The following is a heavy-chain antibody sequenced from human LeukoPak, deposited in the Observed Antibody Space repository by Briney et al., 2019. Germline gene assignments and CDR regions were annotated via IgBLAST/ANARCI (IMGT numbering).Heavy chain of an antibody. CDR2: INHSGST. D-gene: IGHD3-10*01. V-gene: IGHV4-34*01. Sequence: SETLSLTCAVYGGSFSGYYWSWIRQPPGKGLEWIGDINHSGSTNYNPSLKSRVTISVDTSKNQFSLKLSSVTAADTAVYYCARGLRRGSGKKAYYYYGMDVWGKGTTVTVSS. J-gene: IGHJ6*04. CDR1: GGSFSGYY. CDR3: ARGLRRGSGKKAYYYYGMDV.